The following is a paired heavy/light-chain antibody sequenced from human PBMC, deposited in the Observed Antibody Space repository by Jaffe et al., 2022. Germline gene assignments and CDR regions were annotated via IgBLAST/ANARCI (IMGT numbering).Light chain of an antibody. J-gene: IGKJ4*01. V-gene: IGKV1-5*03. CDR3: QQYNSYSLT. CDR1: QSISSW. Sequence: DIQMTQSPSTLSASVGDRVTITCRASQSISSWLAWYQQKPGKAPKLLIYKASSLESGVPSRFSGSGSGTEFTLTISSLQPDDFATYYCQQYNSYSLTFGGGTKVEIK. CDR2: KAS.
Heavy chain of an antibody. J-gene: IGHJ4*02. CDR2: IYYSGST. V-gene: IGHV4-59*01. CDR3: ARGDRRELLWFGELLPFFDY. Sequence: QVQLQESGPGLVKPSETLSLTCTVSGGSISSYYWSWIRQPPGKGLEWIGYIYYSGSTNYNPSLKSRVTISVDTSKNQFSLKLSSVTAADTAVYYCARGDRRELLWFGELLPFFDYWGQGTLVTVSS. D-gene: IGHD3-10*01. CDR1: GGSISSYY.